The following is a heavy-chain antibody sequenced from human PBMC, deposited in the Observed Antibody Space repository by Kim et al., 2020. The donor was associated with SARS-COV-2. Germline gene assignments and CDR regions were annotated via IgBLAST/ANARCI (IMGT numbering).Heavy chain of an antibody. V-gene: IGHV3-48*03. CDR2: IGTSGTAM. D-gene: IGHD1-26*01. J-gene: IGHJ5*02. Sequence: GGSLRLSCAASGFTFSSYEMNWVRQAPGKGLEWVSYIGTSGTAMYYADSVKGRFTISRDNAKNSLYLQMNSLRAEDTAVYYCARFPINSGTYWFDPWAQG. CDR3: ARFPINSGTYWFDP. CDR1: GFTFSSYE.